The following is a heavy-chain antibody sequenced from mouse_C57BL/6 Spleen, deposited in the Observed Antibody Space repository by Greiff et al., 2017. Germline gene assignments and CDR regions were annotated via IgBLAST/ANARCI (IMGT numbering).Heavy chain of an antibody. CDR3: ARDYLYYFDY. CDR1: GYAFSSSW. V-gene: IGHV1-82*01. J-gene: IGHJ2*01. D-gene: IGHD5-5*01. Sequence: QVQLQQSGPELVKPGASVKISCKASGYAFSSSWMNWVKQRPGKGLEWIGRIYPGDGDTNYNGKFKGKATLTADKSSSTAYMQLSSLTSEGSAVYFCARDYLYYFDYWGQGTTLTVSS. CDR2: IYPGDGDT.